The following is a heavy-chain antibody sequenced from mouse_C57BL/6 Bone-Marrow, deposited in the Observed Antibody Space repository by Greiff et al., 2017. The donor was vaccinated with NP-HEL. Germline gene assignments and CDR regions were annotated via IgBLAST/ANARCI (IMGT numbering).Heavy chain of an antibody. CDR2: FYPGSGSI. Sequence: QVQLQESGAELVKPGASVKLSCKASGYTFTEYTIHWVKQRSGQGLEWIGWFYPGSGSIKYNEKFKDKATLTADKSSSTVYMELSRLTSEDSAVYFCARHGYYYGSSLHWYFDVWGTGTTVTVSS. CDR3: ARHGYYYGSSLHWYFDV. V-gene: IGHV1-62-2*01. J-gene: IGHJ1*03. CDR1: GYTFTEYT. D-gene: IGHD1-1*01.